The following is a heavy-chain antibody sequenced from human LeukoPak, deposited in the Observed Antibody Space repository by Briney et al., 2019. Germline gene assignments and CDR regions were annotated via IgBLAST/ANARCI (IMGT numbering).Heavy chain of an antibody. J-gene: IGHJ4*02. V-gene: IGHV4-59*01. CDR1: GGSISSYY. D-gene: IGHD3/OR15-3a*01. CDR2: IYYSGST. CDR3: ARSHSVWTSFDY. Sequence: SETLSLTCTVSGGSISSYYWSWIRQPPGKVREGSGYIYYSGSTNYNPSLKSRVTISVDPSKNQFSLKLSSVTAADTAVYYCARSHSVWTSFDYWGQGPLVTVSS.